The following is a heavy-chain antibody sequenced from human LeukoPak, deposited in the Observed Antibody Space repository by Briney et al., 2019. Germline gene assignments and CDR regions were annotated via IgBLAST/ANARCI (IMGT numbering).Heavy chain of an antibody. Sequence: GGSLRLSCAASGFTFSNYAMSWVRQAPGKGLEWVPAISGSGGTTYYADSVRGRFSISRDNSKNTLYLQMNSLRAEDTAVYYCAKDTAGGMTPERYWGQGTLVTVSS. CDR3: AKDTAGGMTPERY. V-gene: IGHV3-23*01. D-gene: IGHD1-1*01. CDR1: GFTFSNYA. J-gene: IGHJ4*02. CDR2: ISGSGGTT.